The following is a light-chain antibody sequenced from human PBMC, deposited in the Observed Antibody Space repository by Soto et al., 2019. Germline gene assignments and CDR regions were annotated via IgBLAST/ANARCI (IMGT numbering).Light chain of an antibody. V-gene: IGKV3-20*01. CDR3: HQYGASPLPVSSPLP. Sequence: ENVLTQSPGTLSLSPGERPTLSGRAIQTVTGNILACYQQKPGQAPRLLAYGASSRATGIPARFSGRGSGTDFTLIITRLEPEDSAVYYCHQYGASPLPVSSPLPFGGGTKVEIK. CDR1: QTVTGNI. CDR2: GAS. J-gene: IGKJ4*01.